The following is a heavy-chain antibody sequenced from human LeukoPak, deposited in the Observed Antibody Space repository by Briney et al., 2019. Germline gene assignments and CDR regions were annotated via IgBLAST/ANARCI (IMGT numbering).Heavy chain of an antibody. Sequence: SETLSPTCTVSGGSISSIDSYWGWIRQPPGKGLEWIGRVYHRGSTVFNPSLKSRVSLSVDTSKNEFSLRMTSVSAADTAVYYCARGYCAGGACFGRWFDPWGQGTLVTVSS. CDR3: ARGYCAGGACFGRWFDP. J-gene: IGHJ5*02. CDR2: VYHRGST. D-gene: IGHD2-21*02. V-gene: IGHV4-39*07. CDR1: GGSISSIDSY.